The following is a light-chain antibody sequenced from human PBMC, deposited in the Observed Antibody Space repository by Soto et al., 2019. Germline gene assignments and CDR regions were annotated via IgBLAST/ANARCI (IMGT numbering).Light chain of an antibody. CDR3: QQSYNTPIT. V-gene: IGKV1-39*01. J-gene: IGKJ5*01. CDR1: QSISSY. Sequence: DIQMTQSPSSLSASVGDRVTITCRASQSISSYLNWYQQKPGKAPKLLIYTASSLQSGVPSRFSGSGSGTDFTLTISSLQPEDFATYYCQQSYNTPITFGQGTHWRL. CDR2: TAS.